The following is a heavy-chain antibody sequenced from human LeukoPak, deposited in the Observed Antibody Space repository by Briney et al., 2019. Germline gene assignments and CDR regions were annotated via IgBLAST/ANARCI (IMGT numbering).Heavy chain of an antibody. CDR1: GYTFTSYY. CDR3: ARVGGIAAAGINWFDP. J-gene: IGHJ5*02. V-gene: IGHV1-46*01. Sequence: ASVKVSCKASGYTFTSYYMHWVRQAPGQGLEWMGIINPSGGSTSYAQKFQGRVTMTSDTSTSTVYMELSSLRSEDTAVYYCARVGGIAAAGINWFDPWGQGTLVTVSS. D-gene: IGHD6-13*01. CDR2: INPSGGST.